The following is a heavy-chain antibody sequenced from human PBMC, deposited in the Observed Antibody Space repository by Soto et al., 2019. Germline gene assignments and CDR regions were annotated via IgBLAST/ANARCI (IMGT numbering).Heavy chain of an antibody. V-gene: IGHV3-9*01. CDR3: AKGYSYGVLEPLGY. CDR2: ISWNSGII. J-gene: IGHJ4*02. D-gene: IGHD5-18*01. CDR1: GFTFDDYV. Sequence: EVQLVESGGGLVQPGRSLRLSCAASGFTFDDYVMHWVRQAPGKGLEWVSGISWNSGIIDYADSVKGRFTISRDNAKNSLYLQMNSLRAEDTALYYCAKGYSYGVLEPLGYWGQGTLVTVSS.